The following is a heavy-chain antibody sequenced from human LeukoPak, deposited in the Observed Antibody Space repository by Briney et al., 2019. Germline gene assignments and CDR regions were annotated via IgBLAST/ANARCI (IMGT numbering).Heavy chain of an antibody. CDR3: ARGWTLRSAPMAY. D-gene: IGHD5-12*01. J-gene: IGHJ4*02. Sequence: PSETLSLTCTVSGGSISSSSYYWGWIRQPPGKGLEWIGSIYYSGSTYYNPSLKSRVTISVDTSKNQFSLKLSSVTAADTAVYYCARGWTLRSAPMAYWGQGTLVTVSS. V-gene: IGHV4-39*07. CDR1: GGSISSSSYY. CDR2: IYYSGST.